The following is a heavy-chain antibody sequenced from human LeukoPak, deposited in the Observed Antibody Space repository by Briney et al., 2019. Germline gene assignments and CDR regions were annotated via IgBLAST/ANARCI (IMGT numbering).Heavy chain of an antibody. CDR1: GGSFGGYY. J-gene: IGHJ5*02. CDR2: INHSGST. CDR3: ARRIVVPAAMSRPNWFDP. V-gene: IGHV4-34*01. Sequence: SETLSLTCAVYGGSFGGYYWSWIRQPPGKGLEWIGEINHSGSTNYNPSLKSRVTISVDTSKSQFSLKLSSVTAADTAVYYCARRIVVPAAMSRPNWFDPWGQGTLVTVSS. D-gene: IGHD2-2*01.